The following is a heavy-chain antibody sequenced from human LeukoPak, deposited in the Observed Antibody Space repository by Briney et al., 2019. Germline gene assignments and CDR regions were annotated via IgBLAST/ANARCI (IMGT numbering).Heavy chain of an antibody. D-gene: IGHD3-22*01. CDR3: AREGAVTMISVVITSFAS. J-gene: IGHJ4*02. CDR2: ISYDGSNK. CDR1: GFTFSSSA. V-gene: IGHV3-30-3*01. Sequence: GRSLRLSCVASGFTFSSSAMHWVRQAPGRGLEWVAVISYDGSNKFYADSVKGRFSISRDNSMDTVYLQMNSLRAEDTAVYYCAREGAVTMISVVITSFASWGQGTLVTVSS.